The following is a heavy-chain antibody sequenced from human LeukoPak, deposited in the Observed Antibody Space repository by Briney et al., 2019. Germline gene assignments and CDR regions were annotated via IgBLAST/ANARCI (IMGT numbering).Heavy chain of an antibody. J-gene: IGHJ4*02. V-gene: IGHV1-18*01. CDR3: ARDFSSSCWYLGVEGDFDY. D-gene: IGHD6-13*01. CDR2: ISAYNGNT. CDR1: GYTFTSYG. Sequence: ASVKVSCKASGYTFTSYGISWVRQAPGQGLEWMGWISAYNGNTNYAQKFQGRVTMTTDTSTSTAYMELRSLRSDDTAVYYCARDFSSSCWYLGVEGDFDYWGQGTLVTVSS.